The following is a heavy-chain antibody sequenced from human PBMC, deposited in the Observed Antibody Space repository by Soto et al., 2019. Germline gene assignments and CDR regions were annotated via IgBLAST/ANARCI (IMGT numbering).Heavy chain of an antibody. Sequence: GGSLRLSCAASGFTFSSYAMSWVRQAPGKGLEWVSAISGSGGSTYYADSVKGRFTISRDNSKNTLYLQMNSLRAEDTAVYYCAKVTGKDIVVVPAARKGPWADYYYYMDVWGKGTTVTV. V-gene: IGHV3-23*01. J-gene: IGHJ6*03. CDR2: ISGSGGST. CDR3: AKVTGKDIVVVPAARKGPWADYYYYMDV. CDR1: GFTFSSYA. D-gene: IGHD2-2*01.